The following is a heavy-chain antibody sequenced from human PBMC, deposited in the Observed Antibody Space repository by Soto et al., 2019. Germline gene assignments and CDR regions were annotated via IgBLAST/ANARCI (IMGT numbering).Heavy chain of an antibody. CDR1: GYTFTSYA. CDR2: INAGNGNT. D-gene: IGHD6-6*01. V-gene: IGHV1-3*01. CDR3: AGSSSAMSADY. Sequence: ASVKVSCKASGYTFTSYAMHWVRQAPGQRLEWMGWINAGNGNTKCSQKFQGRVTITRDTSASTAYMELSSLRSEDTAVYYCAGSSSAMSADYWGQGTLVTVSS. J-gene: IGHJ4*02.